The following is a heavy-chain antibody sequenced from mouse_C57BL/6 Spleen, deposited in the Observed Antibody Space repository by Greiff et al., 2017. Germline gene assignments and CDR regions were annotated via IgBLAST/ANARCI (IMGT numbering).Heavy chain of an antibody. CDR1: GFSLSTFGMG. CDR2: SWWDDDK. CDR3: DRIEGTTVVGYAMDY. J-gene: IGHJ4*01. D-gene: IGHD1-1*01. V-gene: IGHV8-8*01. Sequence: QVTLKESGPGILQPSQTLSLTCSFSGFSLSTFGMGVGWIRPPSGKGLEWLAHSWWDDDKYYNPALKSRLTISKDTSKNQVFLMIANVDTADTATYYCDRIEGTTVVGYAMDYGGQGTSVTVSS.